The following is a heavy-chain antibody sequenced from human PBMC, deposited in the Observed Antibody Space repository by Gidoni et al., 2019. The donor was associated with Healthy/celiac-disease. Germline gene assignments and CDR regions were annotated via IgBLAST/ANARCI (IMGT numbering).Heavy chain of an antibody. CDR2: IYYRGST. Sequence: QVQLQESVPGLVKPSQPLSLTCTVSGGPISSGDYYWSWIRQPPGKGLEWIGYIYYRGSTYYNPSLKSRVTISVNTSKNQFSLKLSSVTAADTAVYYCARDTGYYYDSSGYAFDIWGQGTMVTVSS. CDR1: GGPISSGDYY. V-gene: IGHV4-30-4*01. J-gene: IGHJ3*02. D-gene: IGHD3-22*01. CDR3: ARDTGYYYDSSGYAFDI.